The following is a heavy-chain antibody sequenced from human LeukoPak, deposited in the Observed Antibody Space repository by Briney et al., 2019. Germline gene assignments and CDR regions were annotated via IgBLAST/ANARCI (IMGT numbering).Heavy chain of an antibody. CDR2: IYYSGST. CDR1: GGSISSYY. V-gene: IGHV4-59*12. CDR3: ASRDLGTMDY. Sequence: SETLSLTCTVSGGSISSYYWSWIRQPPGKGLEWIGYIYYSGSTNYNPSLKSRVTISVDASKNQFSLKLSSVTAADTAVYYCASRDLGTMDYWGQGTLVTVSS. J-gene: IGHJ4*02. D-gene: IGHD2-2*01.